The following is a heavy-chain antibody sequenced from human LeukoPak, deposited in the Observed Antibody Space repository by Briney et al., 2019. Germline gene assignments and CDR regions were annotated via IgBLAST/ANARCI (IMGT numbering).Heavy chain of an antibody. D-gene: IGHD3-22*01. CDR3: ASHTYYYDSSGYYFDY. CDR2: IIPIFGTA. CDR1: GGTFSSYA. J-gene: IGHJ4*02. V-gene: IGHV1-69*05. Sequence: GASVKVSCKASGGTFSSYAISWVRQAPGQGLEWMGGIIPIFGTANYAQKFQGRVTITTDESTSTAYMELSSLGSEDTAVYYCASHTYYYDSSGYYFDYWGQGTLVTVSS.